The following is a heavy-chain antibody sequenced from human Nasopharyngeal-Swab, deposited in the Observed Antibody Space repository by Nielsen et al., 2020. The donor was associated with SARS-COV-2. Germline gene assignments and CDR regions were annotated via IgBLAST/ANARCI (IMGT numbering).Heavy chain of an antibody. CDR3: ARLRITMVRGVERGGYFDY. CDR2: IYPGDSDT. D-gene: IGHD3-10*01. CDR1: GYSFTSYW. J-gene: IGHJ4*02. V-gene: IGHV5-51*01. Sequence: GGSLRLSCKGSGYSFTSYWIGWVRQMPGKGLEWMGIIYPGDSDTRYSPSFQGQVTISADKSISTAYLQWSSLKAPDTAMYYCARLRITMVRGVERGGYFDYWGQGTLVTVSS.